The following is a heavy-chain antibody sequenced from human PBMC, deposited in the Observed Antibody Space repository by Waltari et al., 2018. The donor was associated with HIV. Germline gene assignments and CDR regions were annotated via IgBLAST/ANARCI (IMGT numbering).Heavy chain of an antibody. CDR3: ATADVPYYYDSSGYAD. J-gene: IGHJ4*02. Sequence: QVQLVQSGAEVKKPGASVKDSCKVSGYTLTELSMHWVRTAPGKGLEWMGGFDPEDGETIYAQKFQGRVTMTEDTSTDTAYMELSSLRSEDTAVYYCATADVPYYYDSSGYADWGQGTLVTVSS. D-gene: IGHD3-22*01. V-gene: IGHV1-24*01. CDR2: FDPEDGET. CDR1: GYTLTELS.